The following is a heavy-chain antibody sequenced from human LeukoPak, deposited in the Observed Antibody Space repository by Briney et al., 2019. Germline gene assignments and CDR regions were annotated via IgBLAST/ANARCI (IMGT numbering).Heavy chain of an antibody. CDR2: IKQVGGER. CDR3: VRWYAPGGDH. Sequence: PGGSLKHSRAPSGFSPTAVWMCWVRPALEAGREWVSNIKQVGGERNYVDSAKGRVTISRDNAKKAQCMQMNTERDEDTAVYYCVRWYAPGGDHWGQGALVTVSS. D-gene: IGHD6-13*01. J-gene: IGHJ4*02. V-gene: IGHV3-7*05. CDR1: GFSPTAVW.